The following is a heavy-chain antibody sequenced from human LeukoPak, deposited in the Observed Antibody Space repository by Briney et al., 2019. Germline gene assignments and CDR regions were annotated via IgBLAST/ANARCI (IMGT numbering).Heavy chain of an antibody. CDR2: MSISGGST. J-gene: IGHJ4*02. Sequence: PGGSLGLSCAASGFTFSSYSMSWVRQAPGKGLEWVSTMSISGGSTYYTDSVKGRFTISRDISKNTLYLQMNSLRAGDTAVYYCAKGNIWPYFDYWGQGTLVTVSS. CDR3: AKGNIWPYFDY. CDR1: GFTFSSYS. V-gene: IGHV3-23*01.